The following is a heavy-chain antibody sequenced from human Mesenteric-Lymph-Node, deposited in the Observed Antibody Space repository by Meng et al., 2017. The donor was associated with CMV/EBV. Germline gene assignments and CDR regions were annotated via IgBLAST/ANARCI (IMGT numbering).Heavy chain of an antibody. Sequence: SLKISCAASGFTFDNYAMHWVRQAPGKGLEWVSGISWNSVSIGYADSVKGRFTISRDNAKNSLYLQMDSLRPEDMAFYYCGRIGVCRGFDFWGRGTLVTVSS. CDR3: GRIGVCRGFDF. D-gene: IGHD3-3*01. CDR1: GFTFDNYA. J-gene: IGHJ2*01. CDR2: ISWNSVSI. V-gene: IGHV3-9*03.